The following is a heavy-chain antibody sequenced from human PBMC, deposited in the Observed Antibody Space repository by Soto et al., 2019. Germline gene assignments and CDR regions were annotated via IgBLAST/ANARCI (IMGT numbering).Heavy chain of an antibody. CDR1: GDSIKNDNYY. Sequence: SETLSLTCTVSGDSIKNDNYYWGWLRQSPGKGLEWIASIYFSGATYYNPSLKSRVIKSIDKSKNQISLNLKSVTAADAAIYYCTRLDFGGSRGSWDHFDYWGQGIAVTVSS. CDR2: IYFSGAT. D-gene: IGHD3-3*01. V-gene: IGHV4-39*01. J-gene: IGHJ4*02. CDR3: TRLDFGGSRGSWDHFDY.